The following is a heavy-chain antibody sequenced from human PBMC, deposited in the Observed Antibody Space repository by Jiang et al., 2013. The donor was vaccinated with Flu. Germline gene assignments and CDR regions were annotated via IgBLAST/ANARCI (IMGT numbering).Heavy chain of an antibody. CDR2: ISSSSTTM. CDR3: ARAPSRGSSIDY. J-gene: IGHJ4*02. V-gene: IGHV3-48*01. CDR1: GFTFSSYS. Sequence: QLLESGGGLVQPGGSLRLSCAASGFTFSSYSMSWVRQAPGRGLEWVSYISSSSTTMYYADSVKGRFTISRDNAKSSLSLQMDSLRAEDTAVYYCARAPSRGSSIDYWGQGTLVTVSS. D-gene: IGHD1-26*01.